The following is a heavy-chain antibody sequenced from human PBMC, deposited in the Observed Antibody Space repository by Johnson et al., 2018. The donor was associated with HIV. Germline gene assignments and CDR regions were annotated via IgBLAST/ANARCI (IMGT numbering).Heavy chain of an antibody. D-gene: IGHD3-16*01. CDR2: IYSGGST. J-gene: IGHJ3*02. CDR1: GVNFRPYP. Sequence: EVQPVESGGGLVQPGGSLKLSCAASGVNFRPYPMTWVRQAPGKGLEWVSVIYSGGSTYYADSVRGRFTISRDNSKNTLYLQMNSLRAEDTAVYYCALVLGALPGAFDIWGQGTLVTVSS. CDR3: ALVLGALPGAFDI. V-gene: IGHV3-66*01.